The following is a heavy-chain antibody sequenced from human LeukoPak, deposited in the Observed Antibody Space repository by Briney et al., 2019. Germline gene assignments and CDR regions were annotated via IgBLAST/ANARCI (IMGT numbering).Heavy chain of an antibody. V-gene: IGHV3-33*01. CDR1: GFTFSSYG. Sequence: GGSLRLSCAASGFTFSSYGMHWVRQAPGKGLEWVAVIWYDGSNKYYADSVKGRFTISRDNSKNTLYLQMNSLRAEDAAVYYCARDYCSGGSCYLFDYWGQGTLVTVSS. CDR2: IWYDGSNK. J-gene: IGHJ4*02. CDR3: ARDYCSGGSCYLFDY. D-gene: IGHD2-15*01.